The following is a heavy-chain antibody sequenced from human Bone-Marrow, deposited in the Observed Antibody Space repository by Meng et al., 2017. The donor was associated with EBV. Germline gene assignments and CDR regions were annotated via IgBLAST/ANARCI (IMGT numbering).Heavy chain of an antibody. J-gene: IGHJ4*02. Sequence: QVRVVKSGDEVKKPGASGTDSCKASGYPYSRCDINWVRQTPGQWLEWMGWMNPDSGDIGYVQKFQGRVTMTRNISINTAYMDLSSLRSEDTAVYYCARGRGYYGSGTYYAFDNWGQGTLVTVSS. D-gene: IGHD3-10*01. CDR1: GYPYSRCD. CDR2: MNPDSGDI. V-gene: IGHV1-8*01. CDR3: ARGRGYYGSGTYYAFDN.